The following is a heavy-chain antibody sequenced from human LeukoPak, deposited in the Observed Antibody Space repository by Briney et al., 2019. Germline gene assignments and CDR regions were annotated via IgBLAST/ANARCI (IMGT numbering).Heavy chain of an antibody. CDR3: AKYPPFGVVIIVRAAFDI. V-gene: IGHV3-23*01. CDR2: ISGSGGST. Sequence: PGGSLRLSCAASGFTFSSYAMSWVRQAPGKGLEWVSAISGSGGSTYYADSVKGRFTISRDNSKNTLYLQMNSLRAGDTAVYYCAKYPPFGVVIIVRAAFDIWGQGTMVTVSS. CDR1: GFTFSSYA. D-gene: IGHD3-3*01. J-gene: IGHJ3*02.